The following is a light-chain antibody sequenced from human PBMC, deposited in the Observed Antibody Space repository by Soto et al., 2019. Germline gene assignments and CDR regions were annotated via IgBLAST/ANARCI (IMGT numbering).Light chain of an antibody. CDR2: GAS. CDR3: QQYVTSPPGT. Sequence: EIVLTQSPGTLSLSPGERATLSCRASQSVSSSYLVWYQQKPGQAPRLLIYGASSRATGIPDRFSGSGSGTDFTLTISRLEPGDFAVYYCQQYVTSPPGTFGQGTKVDIK. CDR1: QSVSSSY. J-gene: IGKJ1*01. V-gene: IGKV3-20*01.